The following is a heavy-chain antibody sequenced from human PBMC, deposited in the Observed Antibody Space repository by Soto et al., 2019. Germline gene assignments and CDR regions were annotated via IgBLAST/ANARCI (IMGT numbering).Heavy chain of an antibody. CDR3: ARGGHVVVVTAALDY. Sequence: QVQLVQSGAEVKKPGASVKVSCKASGDTFTDYYIHWVRQAPGQGLEWMGTVNPSGGHTTYAQHLLGRMTXPXXXSXSTLYMELTSLTSEDTAVYYCARGGHVVVVTAALDYWGQGTLVTVSS. CDR2: VNPSGGHT. D-gene: IGHD2-21*02. J-gene: IGHJ4*02. CDR1: GDTFTDYY. V-gene: IGHV1-46*04.